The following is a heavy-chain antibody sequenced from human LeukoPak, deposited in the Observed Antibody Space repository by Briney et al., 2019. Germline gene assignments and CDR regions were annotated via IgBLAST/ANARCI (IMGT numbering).Heavy chain of an antibody. CDR1: GYTFTSYG. J-gene: IGHJ5*02. D-gene: IGHD6-19*01. CDR3: ARVAAVAGDNWFDP. Sequence: ASVKGSCKASGYTFTSYGISWVRQAPGQGLEWMGWISAYNGNTNYAQKLQGRVTMTTDTSTSTAYMELRSLRSDDTAVYYCARVAAVAGDNWFDPWGQGTLVTVSS. V-gene: IGHV1-18*01. CDR2: ISAYNGNT.